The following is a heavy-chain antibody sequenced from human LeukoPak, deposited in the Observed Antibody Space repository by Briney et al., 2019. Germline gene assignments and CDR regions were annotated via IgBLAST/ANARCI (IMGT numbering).Heavy chain of an antibody. CDR1: GGSISSGSYC. CDR3: ARQCPDSSSCPFDY. CDR2: IHTSGST. V-gene: IGHV4-61*09. D-gene: IGHD6-13*01. Sequence: SETLSLTCTVSGGSISSGSYCWSWIRQPAGKGLEWIGHIHTSGSTYYNPSLTSRVTISVDTSKNQFSLKLSSVTAADTAMYYCARQCPDSSSCPFDYWGQGTLVTVSS. J-gene: IGHJ4*02.